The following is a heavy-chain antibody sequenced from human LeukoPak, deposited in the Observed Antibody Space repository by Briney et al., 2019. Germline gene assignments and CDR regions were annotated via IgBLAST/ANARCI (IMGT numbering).Heavy chain of an antibody. J-gene: IGHJ5*02. CDR3: ARDNPRGGSYFNWFDP. CDR2: TYYRSKWYN. D-gene: IGHD1-26*01. V-gene: IGHV6-1*01. CDR1: GDSVSSNSAA. Sequence: SQTLSLTCAISGDSVSSNSAAWNWIRQSPSRGLEWLGRTYYRSKWYNDYAVSVKIRITMNPDTSKNQFSLQLNSVTPEDTAVYYCARDNPRGGSYFNWFDPWGQEPWSPSPQ.